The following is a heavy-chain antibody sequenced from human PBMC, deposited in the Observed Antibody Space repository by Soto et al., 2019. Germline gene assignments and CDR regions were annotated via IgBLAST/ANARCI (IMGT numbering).Heavy chain of an antibody. CDR3: ARNSGSAHYDSSGYPSNFDY. CDR1: GYTFTSYG. V-gene: IGHV1-18*01. Sequence: GASVKVSCKASGYTFTSYGISWVRQAPGQGLEWMGWISAYNGNTNYAQKLQGRVTMTTDTSTSTAYMELRSLRSDDTAVYYCARNSGSAHYDSSGYPSNFDYWGQGTLVTVSS. J-gene: IGHJ4*02. D-gene: IGHD3-22*01. CDR2: ISAYNGNT.